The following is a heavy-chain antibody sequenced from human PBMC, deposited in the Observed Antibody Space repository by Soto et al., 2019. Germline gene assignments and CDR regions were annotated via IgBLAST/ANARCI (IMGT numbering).Heavy chain of an antibody. CDR1: GYTFTSYD. Sequence: ASVKVSCKASGYTFTSYDINWVRQATGQGLEWMGWMNPNSGNTGYAQKFQGRVTMTRNTSISTAYMELNSLRAEDTAVYYCAKLMGSDCYKPFDYRGQGTQVTVSS. CDR2: MNPNSGNT. J-gene: IGHJ4*02. CDR3: AKLMGSDCYKPFDY. D-gene: IGHD2-21*02. V-gene: IGHV1-8*01.